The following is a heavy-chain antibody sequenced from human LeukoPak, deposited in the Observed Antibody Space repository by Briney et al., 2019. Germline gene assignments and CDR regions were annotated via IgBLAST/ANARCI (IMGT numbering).Heavy chain of an antibody. D-gene: IGHD3-10*01. CDR2: ISGSGGST. CDR1: GFTFSSYA. V-gene: IGHV3-23*01. Sequence: GGSLRLSCAASGFTFSSYAMSWVRQAPGKGLEWVSAISGSGGSTYYADSVKGRFAISRDNSKNTLYLQMNSLRAEDTAVYYCAKALNSGGSGSLSNFDYWGQGTLVTVSS. CDR3: AKALNSGGSGSLSNFDY. J-gene: IGHJ4*02.